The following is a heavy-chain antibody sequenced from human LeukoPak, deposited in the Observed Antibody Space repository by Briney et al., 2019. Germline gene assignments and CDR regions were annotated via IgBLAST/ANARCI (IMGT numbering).Heavy chain of an antibody. Sequence: ESGPTLVKPTQTLTLTCTFSGFSLSTSGVGVGWIRQPPGKALEWLALIYWNDDKRYSPSLRSRLTITKDTSKNQVVLTMTNMDPADTATYYCTHISRCGSGSYYIAVFNWFDPWGQGTLVTVSS. CDR3: THISRCGSGSYYIAVFNWFDP. CDR2: IYWNDDK. CDR1: GFSLSTSGVG. J-gene: IGHJ5*02. V-gene: IGHV2-5*01. D-gene: IGHD3-10*01.